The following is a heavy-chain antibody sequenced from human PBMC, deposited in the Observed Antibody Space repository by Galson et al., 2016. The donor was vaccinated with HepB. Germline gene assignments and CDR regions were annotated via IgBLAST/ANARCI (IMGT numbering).Heavy chain of an antibody. V-gene: IGHV3-43*01. CDR2: ISWDAYVT. CDR3: VRSYSSSTSGYFDG. Sequence: SLRLSCAASGFNFDDHVMNWVRQAPGKGLEWVSLISWDAYVTSYADSVKGRFTISRDNRPNSLYLQMNNLRTEDTALYYCVRSYSSSTSGYFDGWGRGTLVSVSS. D-gene: IGHD3-16*02. CDR1: GFNFDDHV. J-gene: IGHJ4*02.